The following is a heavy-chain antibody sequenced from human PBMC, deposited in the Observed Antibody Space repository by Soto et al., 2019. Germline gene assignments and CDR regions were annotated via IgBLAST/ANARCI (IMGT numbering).Heavy chain of an antibody. CDR2: IYSSGST. D-gene: IGHD7-27*01. CDR3: ARIGWGGDS. CDR1: GGSIDNYY. J-gene: IGHJ4*02. Sequence: QVQLQESGAGLVKPSETLSLTCTVSGGSIDNYYWSWIRQPPGRGLEWIGFIYSSGSTNYNPSLKSRVVVSIDRSKNQFSLKVNSVTAADTAVYFCARIGWGGDSWGQGTLVTVSS. V-gene: IGHV4-4*08.